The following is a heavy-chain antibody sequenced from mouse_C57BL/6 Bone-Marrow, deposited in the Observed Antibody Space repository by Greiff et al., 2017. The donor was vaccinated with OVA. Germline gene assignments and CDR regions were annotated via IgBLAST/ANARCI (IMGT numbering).Heavy chain of an antibody. CDR3: TKGGSYYPYAMDY. J-gene: IGHJ4*01. CDR2: IDTSDSYT. D-gene: IGHD2-12*01. Sequence: QVQLQQPGAELVMPGASVKLSCKASGYTFTSYWMHWVKQRPGQGLEWIGEIDTSDSYTNYNQKFKGKFTLTVDKSSSTAYMQLSSLTSEDSAVYYWTKGGSYYPYAMDYWGQGTSVTVSS. CDR1: GYTFTSYW. V-gene: IGHV1-69*01.